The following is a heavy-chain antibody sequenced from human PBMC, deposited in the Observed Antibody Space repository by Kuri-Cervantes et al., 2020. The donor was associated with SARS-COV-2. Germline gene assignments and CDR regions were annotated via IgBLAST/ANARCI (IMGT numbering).Heavy chain of an antibody. CDR2: ISWNSGSI. V-gene: IGHV3-9*01. CDR1: GFTFDDYA. J-gene: IGHJ4*02. CDR3: AKDIIAAAGMTIDY. D-gene: IGHD6-13*01. Sequence: GGSLRLSCAASGFTFDDYAMHWVRQAPGKGLEWVSGISWNSGSIGYADSVKGRFTISRGNAKNSLYLQMNSLRAEDTALYYCAKDIIAAAGMTIDYWGQGALVTVSS.